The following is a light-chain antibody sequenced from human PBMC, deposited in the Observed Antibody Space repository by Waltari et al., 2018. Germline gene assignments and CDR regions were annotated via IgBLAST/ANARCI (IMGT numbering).Light chain of an antibody. Sequence: QSALTQPRPVSGSPGQSVTISCTGTGSDFGDYNYVSWYKHHPGKAPQRMIYDVTKRPSGVPDRFSGSKSGNTASLTISGLQAEDEADYYCCSYAGSHTWVFGGGTKLTVL. J-gene: IGLJ3*02. CDR1: GSDFGDYNY. CDR2: DVT. V-gene: IGLV2-11*01. CDR3: CSYAGSHTWV.